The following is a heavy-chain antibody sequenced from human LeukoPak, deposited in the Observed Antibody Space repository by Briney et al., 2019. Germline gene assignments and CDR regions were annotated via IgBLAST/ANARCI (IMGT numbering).Heavy chain of an antibody. J-gene: IGHJ4*02. CDR1: GFTFSSYE. V-gene: IGHV3-48*03. CDR3: ARDSPGYSSGWYSPAPFDY. CDR2: ISSSGSTI. Sequence: PGGSLRLSCAASGFTFSSYEMNWVRQAPGKGLEWVSYISSSGSTIYYADSVKGRFTISRDNAKNSLYLQINSLRAEDTAVYYCARDSPGYSSGWYSPAPFDYWGQGTLVTVSS. D-gene: IGHD6-19*01.